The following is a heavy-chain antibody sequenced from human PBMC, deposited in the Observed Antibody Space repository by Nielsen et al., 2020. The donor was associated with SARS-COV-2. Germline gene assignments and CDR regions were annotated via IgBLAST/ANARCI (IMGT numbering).Heavy chain of an antibody. D-gene: IGHD3-3*01. CDR2: ISSSSSYI. V-gene: IGHV3-21*01. Sequence: WIRQPPGKRLEWVSSISSSSSYIYYADSVKGRFTISRDNAKNSLYLQMNSLRAEDTAVYYCAREYDFWSGYYLYYYYYYMDVWGKGTTVTVSS. J-gene: IGHJ6*03. CDR3: AREYDFWSGYYLYYYYYYMDV.